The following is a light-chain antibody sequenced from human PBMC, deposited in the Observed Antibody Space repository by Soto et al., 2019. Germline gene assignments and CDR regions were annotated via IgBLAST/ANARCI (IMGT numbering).Light chain of an antibody. V-gene: IGLV1-47*01. Sequence: QSVLTQPPSASGTPGQRVTISCSGGSYNVGKNLVYWYQQRPGTAPKLIIFKNNQRPSGVPDRFSGSNSGSSASLAISGLRSEDEADYFCAAWDDSLSAWVFGGGTKVTVI. CDR2: KNN. CDR1: SYNVGKNL. J-gene: IGLJ3*02. CDR3: AAWDDSLSAWV.